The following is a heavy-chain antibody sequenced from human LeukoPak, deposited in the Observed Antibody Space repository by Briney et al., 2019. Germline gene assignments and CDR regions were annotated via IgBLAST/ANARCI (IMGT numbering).Heavy chain of an antibody. CDR1: GGSISSYY. CDR2: FYADGST. J-gene: IGHJ3*02. D-gene: IGHD3-16*01. CDR3: ARDVWEADAFDI. Sequence: SETLSLTCTVSGGSISSYYWSWIRQPTGKGLEWIGRFYADGSTHYNPSLKSRVTMSIDTSKNQFSLKLTFVTAADTAVYYCARDVWEADAFDIWGQGTVVTVSS. V-gene: IGHV4-4*07.